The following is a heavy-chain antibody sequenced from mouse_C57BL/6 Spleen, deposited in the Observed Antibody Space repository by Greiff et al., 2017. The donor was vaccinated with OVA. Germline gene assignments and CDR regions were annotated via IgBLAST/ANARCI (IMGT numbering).Heavy chain of an antibody. CDR1: GYTFTSYW. V-gene: IGHV1-64*01. Sequence: QVQLQQPGAELVKPGASVKLSCKASGYTFTSYWMHWVKQRPGQGLEWIGMIHPNSGSTNYNEKFKSKATLTVDKSSSTAYMQLSSLTSEDAAVYYCADYYYGSSGGYWGQGTTLTVSS. CDR2: IHPNSGST. J-gene: IGHJ2*01. CDR3: ADYYYGSSGGY. D-gene: IGHD1-1*01.